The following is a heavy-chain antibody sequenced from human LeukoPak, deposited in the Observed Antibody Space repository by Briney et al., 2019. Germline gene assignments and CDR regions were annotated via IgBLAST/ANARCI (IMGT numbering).Heavy chain of an antibody. D-gene: IGHD3-22*01. CDR2: SFHSGST. J-gene: IGHJ4*02. CDR3: ARRYYDSSGYYYFDC. Sequence: PSETLSLTCTVSGGSISGYYWSWIRQPPGKGLEWIGYSFHSGSTNYNPSLKSRVTISVDTSKNQFSLKLSSVTAADTAVYYCARRYYDSSGYYYFDCWGQGTLVTVSS. V-gene: IGHV4-59*01. CDR1: GGSISGYY.